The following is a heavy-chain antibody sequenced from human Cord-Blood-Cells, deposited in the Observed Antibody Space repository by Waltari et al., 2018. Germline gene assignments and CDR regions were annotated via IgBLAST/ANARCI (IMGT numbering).Heavy chain of an antibody. CDR3: ARDNPPVTAALDY. D-gene: IGHD6-6*01. CDR2: ISHDGSNK. J-gene: IGHJ4*02. CDR1: GFPFSSYA. V-gene: IGHV3-30-3*01. Sequence: QVQLVESGGGVVQPGRSLRLSCAASGFPFSSYAIQWVPQAQGKGLEWVAVISHDGSNKYYADSVKGRFTISRDNSKNTLYLQMNSLRAEDTAVYYCARDNPPVTAALDYWGQGTLVTVSS.